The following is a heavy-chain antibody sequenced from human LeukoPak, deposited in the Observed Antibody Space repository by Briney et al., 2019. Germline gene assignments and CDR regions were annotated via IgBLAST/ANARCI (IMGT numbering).Heavy chain of an antibody. CDR3: ATIPYSSDSYYYFDY. V-gene: IGHV4-59*01. D-gene: IGHD2-21*01. CDR2: MYYRGST. CDR1: GDSISSYY. J-gene: IGHJ4*02. Sequence: SETLSLTCTVSGDSISSYYWSWIRQPPGKGLEWIAYMYYRGSTNYNPSLKSRVTISVDASKNQFSLKLSSVTAADTAVYYCATIPYSSDSYYYFDYWGQGTLVTVSS.